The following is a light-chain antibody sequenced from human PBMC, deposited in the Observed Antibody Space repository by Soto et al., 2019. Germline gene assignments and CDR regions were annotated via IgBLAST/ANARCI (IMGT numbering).Light chain of an antibody. CDR1: SSDVGGYNY. J-gene: IGLJ2*01. CDR2: DVS. CDR3: SSYTSSSTQV. V-gene: IGLV2-14*01. Sequence: QSVLTQPASGSGSPGQSITISCTGTSSDVGGYNYVSWYQQHPGKAPKLMIYDVSNRPSGVSNRFSGSKSGNTASLTISGLQAEDEADYYCSSYTSSSTQVFGGGTQLIVL.